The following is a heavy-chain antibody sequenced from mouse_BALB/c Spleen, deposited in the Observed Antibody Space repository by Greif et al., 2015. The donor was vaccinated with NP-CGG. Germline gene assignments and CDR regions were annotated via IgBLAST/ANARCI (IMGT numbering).Heavy chain of an antibody. V-gene: IGHV5-6-5*01. CDR3: ARGHGTPGVYAMDY. J-gene: IGHJ4*01. D-gene: IGHD2-1*01. CDR1: GFTFSSYA. Sequence: EVKLVESGGGLVKPGGSLKLSCAASGFTFSSYAMSWVRQTPEKRLEWVASISSGGSTYYPDSVKGRFTISRDNARNILYLQMSSLRSEDTAMYYCARGHGTPGVYAMDYWGQGTSVTVSS. CDR2: ISSGGST.